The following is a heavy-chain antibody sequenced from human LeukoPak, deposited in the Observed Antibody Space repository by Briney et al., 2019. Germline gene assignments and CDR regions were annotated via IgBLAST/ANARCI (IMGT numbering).Heavy chain of an antibody. D-gene: IGHD2-15*01. Sequence: GGSLRPSCAASGFTFSNAWMSWVRQAPGKGLEWVGRIKSKTDGGTTDYAAPVKGRFTISRDDSKNTLYLQMNSLKTEDTAVYYCTTDVPLAVVVAASWGQGTLVTVSS. V-gene: IGHV3-15*01. CDR2: IKSKTDGGTT. CDR3: TTDVPLAVVVAAS. CDR1: GFTFSNAW. J-gene: IGHJ4*02.